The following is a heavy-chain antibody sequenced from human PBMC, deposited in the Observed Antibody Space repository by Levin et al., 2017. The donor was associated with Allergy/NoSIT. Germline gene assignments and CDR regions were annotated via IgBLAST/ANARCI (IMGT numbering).Heavy chain of an antibody. V-gene: IGHV4-34*01. J-gene: IGHJ4*02. CDR1: GGSFSGYY. D-gene: IGHD5-18*01. CDR2: INHSGST. CDR3: ARGEGYSYGLSY. Sequence: PGGSLRLSCAVYGGSFSGYYWSWIRQPPGKGLEWIGEINHSGSTNYNPSLKSRVTISVDTSKNQFSLKLSSVTAADTAVYYCARGEGYSYGLSYWGQGTLVTVSS.